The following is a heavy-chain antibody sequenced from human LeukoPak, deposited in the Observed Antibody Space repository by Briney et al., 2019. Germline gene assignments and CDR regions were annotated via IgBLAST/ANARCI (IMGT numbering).Heavy chain of an antibody. V-gene: IGHV1-46*01. D-gene: IGHD3-10*01. J-gene: IGHJ4*02. CDR3: ARGDGSGSYIY. Sequence: ASVKVSCKASGYTFTSYYMHWVRQAPGQGLEWMGIINPSGGSTSYAQKFQGRVTITRNTSISTAYMELSSLRSEDTAVYYCARGDGSGSYIYWGQGTLVTVSS. CDR1: GYTFTSYY. CDR2: INPSGGST.